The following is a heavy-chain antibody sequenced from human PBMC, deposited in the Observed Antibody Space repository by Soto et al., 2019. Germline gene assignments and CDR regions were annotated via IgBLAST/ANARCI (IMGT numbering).Heavy chain of an antibody. D-gene: IGHD3-3*02. CDR3: ARGPPIVASPTSFYNWFEP. V-gene: IGHV4-38-2*02. J-gene: IGHJ5*02. CDR1: GYSVVSGFY. Sequence: AETLSLTCTVSGYSVVSGFYWVGIRQPRGKGLEWIGSIYRSGNTYYNPSLKSRVAISIDPSKNHFSLKMNSVTAADTAVYYCARGPPIVASPTSFYNWFEPWGQGTLVTVSS. CDR2: IYRSGNT.